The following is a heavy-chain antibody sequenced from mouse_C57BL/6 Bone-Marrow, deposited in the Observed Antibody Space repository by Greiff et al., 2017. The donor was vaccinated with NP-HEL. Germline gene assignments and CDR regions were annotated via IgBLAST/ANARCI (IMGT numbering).Heavy chain of an antibody. CDR3: AYYSDTGGYDMDD. D-gene: IGHD2-13*01. CDR1: GFTFSSYA. CDR2: ISRGGDYI. J-gene: IGHJ4*01. V-gene: IGHV5S21*01. Sequence: EVKLVESGEGLVKPGGSLKLSCAASGFTFSSYAMSWVRQTPEKRLEWVAYISRGGDYINYADNVKGTFTFSRDNARNTMYLQMSRLESDETDMYYSAYYSDTGGYDMDDWGKGTSVTVSS.